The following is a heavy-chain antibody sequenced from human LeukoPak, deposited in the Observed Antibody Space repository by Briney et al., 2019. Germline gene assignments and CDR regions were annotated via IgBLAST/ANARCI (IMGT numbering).Heavy chain of an antibody. CDR3: AREGYYYDSSGYLD. CDR1: GFTVSSNY. CDR2: IYSGGST. J-gene: IGHJ4*02. D-gene: IGHD3-22*01. Sequence: HAGGSLRLSCAASGFTVSSNYMSWVRQAPGKGLEWVSVIYSGGSTYYADSVKGRFTTSRDNSKNTLYLQMNSLRAEDTAVYYCAREGYYYDSSGYLDWGQGTLVTVSS. V-gene: IGHV3-53*01.